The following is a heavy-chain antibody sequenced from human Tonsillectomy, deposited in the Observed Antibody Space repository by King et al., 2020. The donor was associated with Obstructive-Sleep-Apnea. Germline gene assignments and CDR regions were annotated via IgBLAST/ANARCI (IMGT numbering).Heavy chain of an antibody. Sequence: VQLVESGGGVVQPGRSLRLSCAASGFTFSSYGMHWVRQAPGKGLEWVAVISYDGSNKYYADSVKGRFTISRDNSKNTLYLQMNSLRAEDTAVYYCAKTVEEWFGELSGDYWGQGTLVTVSS. J-gene: IGHJ4*02. CDR1: GFTFSSYG. V-gene: IGHV3-30*18. CDR2: ISYDGSNK. D-gene: IGHD3-10*01. CDR3: AKTVEEWFGELSGDY.